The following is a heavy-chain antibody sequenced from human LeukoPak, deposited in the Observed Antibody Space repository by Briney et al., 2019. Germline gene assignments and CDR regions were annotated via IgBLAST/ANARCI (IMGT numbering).Heavy chain of an antibody. CDR2: IYYSGST. J-gene: IGHJ3*02. CDR1: GGSISSYY. Sequence: SSETLSLTCTVSGGSISSYYWSWIRQPPGKGLEWIGYIYYSGSTNYNPSLKSRVTISVDTSKNQFSLKLSSVTAADTAVYYCARSPIRGAFDIWGQGTMVTVSS. CDR3: ARSPIRGAFDI. D-gene: IGHD3-10*01. V-gene: IGHV4-59*01.